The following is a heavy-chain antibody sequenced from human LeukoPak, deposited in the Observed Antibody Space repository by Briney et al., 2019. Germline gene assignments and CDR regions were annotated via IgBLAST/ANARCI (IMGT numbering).Heavy chain of an antibody. J-gene: IGHJ4*02. CDR1: GFTFSSYA. CDR3: ASPSGYYSTFDY. V-gene: IGHV3-23*01. D-gene: IGHD3-3*01. CDR2: ISGSGGST. Sequence: GGSLRLSCAASGFTFSSYAMSWVRQAPGKGLEWVSAISGSGGSTYYADSVKGRFTISRDNSKNTLYLQMNSLRAEDTAVYYWASPSGYYSTFDYWGQEPLVTVPS.